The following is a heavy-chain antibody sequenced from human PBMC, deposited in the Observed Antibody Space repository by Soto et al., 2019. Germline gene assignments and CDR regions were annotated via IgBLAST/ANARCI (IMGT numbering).Heavy chain of an antibody. CDR1: GFTFSNAW. CDR3: TIFSRWPDSSSYGMDV. Sequence: EVQLVESGGGLVKPGGSLRLSCAASGFTFSNAWMNWVRQAPGKGREWVGRIKSKTDGGTTDYAEPVKGRFTISRDDSENTLYMQKNSLKTAAPAVYYSTIFSRWPDSSSYGMDVWGQGTTVTVSS. D-gene: IGHD6-13*01. J-gene: IGHJ6*02. V-gene: IGHV3-15*07. CDR2: IKSKTDGGTT.